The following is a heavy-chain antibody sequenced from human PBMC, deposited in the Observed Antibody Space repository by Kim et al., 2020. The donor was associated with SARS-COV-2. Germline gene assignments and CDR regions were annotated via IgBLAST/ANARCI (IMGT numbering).Heavy chain of an antibody. CDR1: GGSISSGDYY. CDR3: AREGYYYGSGSTKGGAYYYYGMDV. Sequence: SENLSLTCTVSGGSISSGDYYWSWIRQPPGKGLEWIGYIYYSGSTYYNPSLKSRVTISVDTSKNQFSLKLSSVTAADTAVYYCAREGYYYGSGSTKGGAYYYYGMDVWGQGTTVTVSS. V-gene: IGHV4-30-4*01. D-gene: IGHD3-10*01. J-gene: IGHJ6*02. CDR2: IYYSGST.